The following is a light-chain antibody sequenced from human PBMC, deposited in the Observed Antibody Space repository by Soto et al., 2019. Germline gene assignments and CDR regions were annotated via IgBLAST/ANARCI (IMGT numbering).Light chain of an antibody. J-gene: IGKJ4*01. V-gene: IGKV3-15*01. Sequence: EIVMTQSPATLSVSPGERATLSCRASQSVSSNLAWYQQKPGQAPRLLIYGASTSATGIPARFSGSGSGTEFTLTISSLQSKDFAVYYCQQYNSWPPLTFGGGTKVEIK. CDR2: GAS. CDR3: QQYNSWPPLT. CDR1: QSVSSN.